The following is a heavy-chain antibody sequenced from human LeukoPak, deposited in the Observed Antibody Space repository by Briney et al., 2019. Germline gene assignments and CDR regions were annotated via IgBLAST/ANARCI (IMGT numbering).Heavy chain of an antibody. CDR2: MNPNSGNT. CDR1: GYTFTSYD. CDR3: ARVLGVRGVSGY. Sequence: ASVKVSCKASGYTFTSYDINWVRQATGQGLEWMGWMNPNSGNTGYAQKFQGRVTMTRNTSISTAYMELSSLRSEDTAVYYCARVLGVRGVSGYWGQGTLVTVSS. J-gene: IGHJ4*02. D-gene: IGHD3-10*01. V-gene: IGHV1-8*01.